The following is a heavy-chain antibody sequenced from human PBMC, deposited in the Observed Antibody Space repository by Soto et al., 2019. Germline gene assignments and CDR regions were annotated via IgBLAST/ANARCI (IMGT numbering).Heavy chain of an antibody. J-gene: IGHJ6*03. Sequence: PSQTLSLTCAISGDSVSGNSAAWNWIRLSPSRGLEWLARTYYRSRWYNDYAVPVRSRITVNADTSKNQFSLQLTSVTPEDTAIYYCAGTTSHHWLYMDVWGRGTTVTVSS. D-gene: IGHD1-1*01. V-gene: IGHV6-1*01. CDR3: AGTTSHHWLYMDV. CDR2: TYYRSRWYN. CDR1: GDSVSGNSAA.